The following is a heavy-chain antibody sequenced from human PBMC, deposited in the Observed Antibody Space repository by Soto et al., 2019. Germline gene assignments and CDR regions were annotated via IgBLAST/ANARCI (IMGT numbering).Heavy chain of an antibody. Sequence: GWSLRLSCSASGFTFSSYAMHWVRQAPGKGLEYVSAISSNGGSTYYADSVKGRFTISRDNSKNTLYLQMSSLRAEDTAVYYCVKDRNTVTVDYFEYWGQGTLVTVPS. D-gene: IGHD4-17*01. CDR3: VKDRNTVTVDYFEY. CDR1: GFTFSSYA. V-gene: IGHV3-64D*06. CDR2: ISSNGGST. J-gene: IGHJ4*02.